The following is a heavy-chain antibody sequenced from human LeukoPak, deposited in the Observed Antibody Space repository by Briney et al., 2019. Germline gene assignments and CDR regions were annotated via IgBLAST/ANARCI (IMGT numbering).Heavy chain of an antibody. D-gene: IGHD2-15*01. Sequence: PGGSLRLSCSASGFTFSNYAMTWVRQAPGQGLEWVSTISRSGDKTYCAASVKGRFTISRDNSKNTLYLQMNSLRAADTAIYYCARFCGPSTCYSGFDSWGQGTLVTVSS. CDR2: ISRSGDKT. V-gene: IGHV3-23*01. CDR3: ARFCGPSTCYSGFDS. CDR1: GFTFSNYA. J-gene: IGHJ4*02.